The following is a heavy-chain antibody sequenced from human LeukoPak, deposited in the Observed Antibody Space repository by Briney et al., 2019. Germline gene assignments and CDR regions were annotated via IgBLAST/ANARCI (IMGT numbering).Heavy chain of an antibody. CDR2: INHSGST. CDR1: GGSFSGYY. V-gene: IGHV4-34*01. CDR3: ARDGRFPPEVLPRYFDY. J-gene: IGHJ4*02. D-gene: IGHD1-26*01. Sequence: SETLSLTCAVYGGSFSGYYWSWIRQPPGKGLEWIGEINHSGSTNYNPSLKSRVTISVDTSNNQSSLKLSPVTAADTAVYYCARDGRFPPEVLPRYFDYWGQGTLVTVSS.